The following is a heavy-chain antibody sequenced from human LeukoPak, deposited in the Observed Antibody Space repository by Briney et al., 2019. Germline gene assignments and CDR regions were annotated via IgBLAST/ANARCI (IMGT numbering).Heavy chain of an antibody. J-gene: IGHJ4*02. D-gene: IGHD6-13*01. CDR3: AKPRSRHLFDY. Sequence: GGSLRLSCAASGFTFDDYAMHWVRQAPGKGLEWVSLISGDGGSTYYADSVKGRFTISRDNSKNSLYLQMNSLRTGDTALYYCAKPRSRHLFDYWGQGTLVTVSS. V-gene: IGHV3-43*02. CDR1: GFTFDDYA. CDR2: ISGDGGST.